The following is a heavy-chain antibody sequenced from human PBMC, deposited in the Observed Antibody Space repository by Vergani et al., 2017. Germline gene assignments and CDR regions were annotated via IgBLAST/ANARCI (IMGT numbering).Heavy chain of an antibody. CDR3: VRVLHTSYILGAFDI. J-gene: IGHJ3*02. CDR2: IDVKGNS. Sequence: QAQLQESGPRLVKPSQTLSLTCSFSGGSLDIHSQTWGWIRQPAGEGLEWIGLIDVKGNSTFSPSLGSRVTMSADASRGRFSLNLRSVTTADTAVYYCVRVLHTSYILGAFDIWGQGIKVTVSS. D-gene: IGHD2-21*01. CDR1: GGSLDIHSQT. V-gene: IGHV4-61*02.